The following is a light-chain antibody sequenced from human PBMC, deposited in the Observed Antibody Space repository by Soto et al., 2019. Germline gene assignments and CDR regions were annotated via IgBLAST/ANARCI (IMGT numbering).Light chain of an antibody. CDR1: QSISSW. V-gene: IGKV1-5*03. J-gene: IGKJ1*01. Sequence: DIQMTQSPSTLSASVGDRVTITCRASQSISSWLAWYQQKPGKAPKLLIYKASSLESGVPSRFGGSGLGKKFPPPISTLQPDVFATYYCQKLNSAPQTSGKGTKGDIK. CDR2: KAS. CDR3: QKLNSAPQT.